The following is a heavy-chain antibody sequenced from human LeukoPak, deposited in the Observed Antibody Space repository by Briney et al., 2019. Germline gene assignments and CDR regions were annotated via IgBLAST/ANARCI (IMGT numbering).Heavy chain of an antibody. D-gene: IGHD3-10*01. Sequence: GGSLRLSCAASGFTFSSYEMNWVRQAPGKGLEWVSYISSSGSTIYYADSVKGRFTISRDNSKSTLYLQMTSLRAGDTAIYYCAKGIYGSGTFYLFDYWGQGTLVTVSS. CDR1: GFTFSSYE. J-gene: IGHJ4*02. V-gene: IGHV3-48*03. CDR2: ISSSGSTI. CDR3: AKGIYGSGTFYLFDY.